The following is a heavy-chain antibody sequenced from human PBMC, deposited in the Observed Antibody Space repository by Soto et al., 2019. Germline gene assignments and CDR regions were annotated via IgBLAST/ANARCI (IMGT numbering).Heavy chain of an antibody. J-gene: IGHJ5*02. CDR1: GFSLSTSGVG. CDR3: AHRRVTYYDFWSGYYGPAGGNWFDP. D-gene: IGHD3-3*01. Sequence: SGPTLVNPTQTLTLTCTFSGFSLSTSGVGVGWIRQPPGKALEWLALIYWDDDKRYSPSLKSRLTITKDTSKNQVVLTMTNMDPVDTATYYCAHRRVTYYDFWSGYYGPAGGNWFDPWGQGTLVTVSS. V-gene: IGHV2-5*02. CDR2: IYWDDDK.